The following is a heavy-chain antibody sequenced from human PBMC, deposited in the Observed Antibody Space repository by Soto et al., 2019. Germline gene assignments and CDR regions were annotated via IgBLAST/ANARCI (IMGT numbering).Heavy chain of an antibody. J-gene: IGHJ5*01. V-gene: IGHV2-5*01. CDR2: VFWNDVK. CDR1: GFSFSNSGVA. Sequence: QITLKESGPTLVRPTQTLTLTCTFSGFSFSNSGVAVAWIRQPPGKALEWLALVFWNDVKRYSPSMSDRRTITKDTSENQVVLRMTNMDPVDTATYYCAHITNCCRDCSFDSWGHGTLVYVSS. D-gene: IGHD2-21*02. CDR3: AHITNCCRDCSFDS.